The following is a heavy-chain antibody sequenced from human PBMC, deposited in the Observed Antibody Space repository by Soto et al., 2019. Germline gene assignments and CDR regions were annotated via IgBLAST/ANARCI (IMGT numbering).Heavy chain of an antibody. CDR3: ARTKCSGGSCYSWSLDY. CDR2: RYYSEST. V-gene: IGHV4-31*02. CDR1: GGSITTGGYY. J-gene: IGHJ4*02. D-gene: IGHD2-15*01. Sequence: SETLSLTCTISGGSITTGGYYWSWIRQLPGKGLEWIGHRYYSESTYYDPSLKSRVSISLDTSKNQFSLKLSFVTAADTAMYYCARTKCSGGSCYSWSLDYWGQGTPVTVSS.